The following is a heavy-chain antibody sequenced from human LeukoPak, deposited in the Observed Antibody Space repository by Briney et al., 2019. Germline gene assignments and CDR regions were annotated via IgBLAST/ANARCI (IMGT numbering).Heavy chain of an antibody. CDR3: AREGGKWLPDWFDP. V-gene: IGHV4-34*01. D-gene: IGHD5-24*01. J-gene: IGHJ5*02. CDR2: INHSGSI. CDR1: GGSFSGYY. Sequence: SETLSLTCAVYGGSFSGYYWNWIRQPPGKGLEWIGEINHSGSINYNSSLKSRVTMSVDTSKNQFSLKLNSVTAADTAVYYCAREGGKWLPDWFDPWGQGTLVTVSS.